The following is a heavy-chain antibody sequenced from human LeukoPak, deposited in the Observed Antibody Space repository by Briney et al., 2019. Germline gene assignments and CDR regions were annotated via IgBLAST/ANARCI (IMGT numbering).Heavy chain of an antibody. V-gene: IGHV4-34*01. CDR3: ARSSCGELFF. D-gene: IGHD3-10*01. J-gene: IGHJ4*02. Sequence: SETLSLTCAVYGGSFRGYYWSFIHQPPAKAPDRIGEIHHSGISNHHPSLKCRVPISVDTSKNQFSLKLSSVTAADTAVYYCARSSCGELFFRGLGTLVTVSS. CDR2: IHHSGIS. CDR1: GGSFRGYY.